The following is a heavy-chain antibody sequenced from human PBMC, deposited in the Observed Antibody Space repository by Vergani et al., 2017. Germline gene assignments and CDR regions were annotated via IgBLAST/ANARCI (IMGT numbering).Heavy chain of an antibody. CDR3: ARAYSGSYSADYYYYYGMYV. CDR1: GGSISSYY. CDR2: IYYSGST. Sequence: QVQLQESGPGLVKSSETLSLTCTVSGGSISSYYWSWIRQPPGKGLEWIGYIYYSGSTNYNPSLKSRVTISVDTSKNQFSLKLSSVTAADTAVYYCARAYSGSYSADYYYYYGMYVWGQGTTVTVSS. J-gene: IGHJ6*02. V-gene: IGHV4-59*01. D-gene: IGHD1-26*01.